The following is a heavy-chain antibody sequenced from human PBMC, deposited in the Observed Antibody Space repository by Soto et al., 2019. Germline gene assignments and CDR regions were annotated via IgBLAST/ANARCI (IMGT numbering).Heavy chain of an antibody. CDR3: ATYYYDSRGYDFGDCDH. J-gene: IGHJ4*02. D-gene: IGHD3-22*01. V-gene: IGHV4-39*01. Sequence: PPPPRGGREWIGSIYYSGSTYYNPSLKSRVTISVDTSKNQFSLKLSSVPAADTAVYYCATYYYDSRGYDFGDCDHWGQGTLLTVSS. CDR2: IYYSGST.